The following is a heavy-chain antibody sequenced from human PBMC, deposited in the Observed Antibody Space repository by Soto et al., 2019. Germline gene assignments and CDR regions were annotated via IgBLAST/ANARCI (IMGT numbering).Heavy chain of an antibody. V-gene: IGHV3-48*03. CDR1: GFTFSSFE. J-gene: IGHJ4*02. Sequence: PGGSLRLSCAASGFTFSSFEMNWVRQAPGRGLEWISFITSSGRTMSYGDSVKGRFTISRDNADNSLHLQMNNLRAEDTAVYYCVRQAFSYSYAHPYFFDYWGQGILVTVS. CDR2: ITSSGRTM. D-gene: IGHD5-18*01. CDR3: VRQAFSYSYAHPYFFDY.